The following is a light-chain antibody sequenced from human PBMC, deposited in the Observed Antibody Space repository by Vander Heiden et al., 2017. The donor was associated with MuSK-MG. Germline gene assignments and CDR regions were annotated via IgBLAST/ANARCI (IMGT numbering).Light chain of an antibody. Sequence: DIQMTQSPSSLSASVGDRVTITCRASQSISSYLNWYQQKPGKAPKLLIYAASSLQSGVPSRFSGSGYGTDFTLTISSRQPEDFAPYYCQQSDSTPRLTFGGGTKVEIK. V-gene: IGKV1-39*01. CDR1: QSISSY. J-gene: IGKJ4*01. CDR2: AAS. CDR3: QQSDSTPRLT.